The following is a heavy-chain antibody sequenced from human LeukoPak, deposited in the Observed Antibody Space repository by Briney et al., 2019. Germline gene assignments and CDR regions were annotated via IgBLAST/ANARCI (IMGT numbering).Heavy chain of an antibody. J-gene: IGHJ4*02. CDR1: GYTLTELS. CDR3: ATSGGSYYIPVY. V-gene: IGHV1-24*01. CDR2: FDPEDGET. Sequence: ASVKVSCKVSGYTLTELSMHWVRQAPGKGLEWMGGFDPEDGETIYAQKFQGRVTMTEDTSTDTAYMELSSLRSEDTAVYYCATSGGSYYIPVYWGQGTLVTVSS. D-gene: IGHD1-26*01.